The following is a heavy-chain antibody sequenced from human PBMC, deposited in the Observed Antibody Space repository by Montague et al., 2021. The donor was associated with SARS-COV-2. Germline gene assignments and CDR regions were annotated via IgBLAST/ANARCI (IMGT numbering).Heavy chain of an antibody. V-gene: IGHV4-39*01. Sequence: SETLSLTCTVSGGSIISTTSNWGRIHQPPGKGLEWIGSIYYTANTYYTPSLRTRVTISVDTSKNQFSLRLRSVTAADTAVYYCARDRLRYGWFDPWGQGTLVTVSS. CDR3: ARDRLRYGWFDP. D-gene: IGHD5-12*01. CDR2: IYYTANT. J-gene: IGHJ5*02. CDR1: GGSIISTTSN.